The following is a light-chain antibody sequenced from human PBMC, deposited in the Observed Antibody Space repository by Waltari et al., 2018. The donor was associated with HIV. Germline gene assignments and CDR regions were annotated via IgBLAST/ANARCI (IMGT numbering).Light chain of an antibody. CDR1: QNVGAF. CDR3: HQYASFSGT. CDR2: QAS. V-gene: IGKV1-5*03. Sequence: DIRLTQSPSTLSASAGDRVAITCRAGQNVGAFLAWYQQKPGKPPKLLIFQASILEGGVPSRFSGSVSGSDFTLTINGLQSDDLATYYCHQYASFSGTFGQGTKVELK. J-gene: IGKJ1*01.